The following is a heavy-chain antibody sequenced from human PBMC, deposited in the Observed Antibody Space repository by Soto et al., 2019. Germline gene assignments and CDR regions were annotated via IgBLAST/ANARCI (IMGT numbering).Heavy chain of an antibody. CDR3: ARDRGYDAHDYYYNAMDV. D-gene: IGHD2-15*01. CDR1: GYTFRTYT. Sequence: GGSLRLSCISSGYTFRTYTMNWVRQAPGKGLEWVSGIRGFSPYTFYAESVKGRFTISRDNAKNSLYLQMNSLRAEDTAVYYCARDRGYDAHDYYYNAMDVWGQGTTVTVSS. CDR2: IRGFSPYT. V-gene: IGHV3-21*01. J-gene: IGHJ6*02.